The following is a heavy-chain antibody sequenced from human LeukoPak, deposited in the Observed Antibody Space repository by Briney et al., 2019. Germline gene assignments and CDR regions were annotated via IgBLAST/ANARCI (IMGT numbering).Heavy chain of an antibody. D-gene: IGHD3-10*01. CDR2: IYDSGST. CDR1: SGSISRYY. V-gene: IGHV4-59*01. CDR3: AGEEAYYYGSGSYYRLGFDY. J-gene: IGHJ4*02. Sequence: SETLSLTCTVSSGSISRYYWSWIRQPPGKGLEWIGYIYDSGSTNYNPSLKSRVTISVDTSKNQFSLKLSSVTAADTAVYYCAGEEAYYYGSGSYYRLGFDYWGQGTLVTVSS.